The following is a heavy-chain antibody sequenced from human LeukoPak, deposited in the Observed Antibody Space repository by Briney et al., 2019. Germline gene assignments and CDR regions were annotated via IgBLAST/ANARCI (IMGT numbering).Heavy chain of an antibody. CDR1: GVSISSYY. D-gene: IGHD6-13*01. V-gene: IGHV4-59*01. Sequence: SETLSLTCTVSGVSISSYYWSWIRQPPGKGLELSGYIYYSGSTNYSPSLKSRVTISVDTSRNQLSLKLSTVTAADTAVYYCARFSVAAAGTGWFDPWGQGTLVTVS. CDR2: IYYSGST. J-gene: IGHJ5*02. CDR3: ARFSVAAAGTGWFDP.